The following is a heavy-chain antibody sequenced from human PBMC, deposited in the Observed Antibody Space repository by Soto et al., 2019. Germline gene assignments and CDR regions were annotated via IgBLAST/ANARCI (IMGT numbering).Heavy chain of an antibody. Sequence: GGSLRLSCAASGFTFDDYAMHWVRQAPGKGLEWVSGISWNSGSIGYADSVKGRFTISRDNAKNSLYLQMNSLRAEDTALYYCANLLVYAMGGPAFDIWGQGTMVTVSS. V-gene: IGHV3-9*01. J-gene: IGHJ3*02. CDR2: ISWNSGSI. CDR3: ANLLVYAMGGPAFDI. D-gene: IGHD2-8*01. CDR1: GFTFDDYA.